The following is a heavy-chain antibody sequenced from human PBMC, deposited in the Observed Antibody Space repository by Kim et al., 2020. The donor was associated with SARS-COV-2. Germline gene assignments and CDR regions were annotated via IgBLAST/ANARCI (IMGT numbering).Heavy chain of an antibody. CDR2: IYPGDSDT. CDR3: ASSDFWSGYSLKYYYYGMDV. D-gene: IGHD3-3*01. CDR1: GYSFTSYW. V-gene: IGHV5-51*01. J-gene: IGHJ6*02. Sequence: GESLKISCKGSGYSFTSYWIGWVRQMPGKGLEWMGIIYPGDSDTRYSPSFQGQVTISADKSISTAYLQWSSLKASDTAMYYCASSDFWSGYSLKYYYYGMDVWGQGTTVTVSS.